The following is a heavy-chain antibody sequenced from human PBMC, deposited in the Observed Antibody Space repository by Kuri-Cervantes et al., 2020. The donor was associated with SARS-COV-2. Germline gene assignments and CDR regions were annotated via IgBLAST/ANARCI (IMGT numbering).Heavy chain of an antibody. V-gene: IGHV1-69*13. CDR2: IIPFFGTP. CDR3: ARDVGYGGTSELDITYFDY. D-gene: IGHD4-23*01. CDR1: RATFITYG. Sequence: SVKVSCKASRATFITYGFSWVRQAPGQGLEWMGGIIPFFGTPNYAQKFGGRVTITADESTSTVYMEMSSLRFEDTAVYFCARDVGYGGTSELDITYFDYWGQGTLVTVSS. J-gene: IGHJ4*02.